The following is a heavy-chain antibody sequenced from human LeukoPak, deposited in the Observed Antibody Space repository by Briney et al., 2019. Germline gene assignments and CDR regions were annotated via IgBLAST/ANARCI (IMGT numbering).Heavy chain of an antibody. CDR3: ARDQGVVVETDY. CDR1: GYTFTSYA. V-gene: IGHV1-2*02. Sequence: GASVKVSCKASGYTFTSYAMNWVRQAPGQGLEWMGWINPNSGGTNYAQKFQGRVTMTRDTSISTAYMELSRLRSDDTAVYYCARDQGVVVETDYWGQGTLVTVSS. CDR2: INPNSGGT. D-gene: IGHD2-15*01. J-gene: IGHJ4*02.